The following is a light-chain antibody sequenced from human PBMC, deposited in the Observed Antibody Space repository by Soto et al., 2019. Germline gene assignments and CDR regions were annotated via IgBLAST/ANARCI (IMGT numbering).Light chain of an antibody. CDR3: QQYNSYSCT. J-gene: IGKJ1*01. CDR2: KAS. Sequence: DIQMTQSPSTLSASVGDRVTITCRASQSISSWLAWYQQKPGKAPKPLIYKASSLESGVPSRFSGSGSGTEFTLTISSLQPDDFATYYCQQYNSYSCTFGQGTKVDI. CDR1: QSISSW. V-gene: IGKV1-5*03.